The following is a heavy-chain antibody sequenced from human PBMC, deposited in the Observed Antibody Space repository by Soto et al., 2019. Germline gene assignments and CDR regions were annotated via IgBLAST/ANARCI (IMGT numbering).Heavy chain of an antibody. CDR2: TSYDGINK. D-gene: IGHD5-12*01. Sequence: WGSLRLSCAASGITFSSKAMHWVRQAPGKGLEWVAVTSYDGINKYYADSVKGRFTISRDNSKNTLYLQMNSLRTEDTAVYYCARDPAHGGVSTPEAPYYYYYGMDVWGQGTTVTVSS. V-gene: IGHV3-30-3*01. CDR1: GITFSSKA. CDR3: ARDPAHGGVSTPEAPYYYYYGMDV. J-gene: IGHJ6*02.